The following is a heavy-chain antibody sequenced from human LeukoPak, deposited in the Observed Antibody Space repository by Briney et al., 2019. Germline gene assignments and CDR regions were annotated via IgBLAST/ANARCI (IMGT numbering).Heavy chain of an antibody. D-gene: IGHD5-12*01. CDR1: GGSFSGYY. J-gene: IGHJ4*02. CDR2: IIHSGIT. CDR3: ARGSPIVTTNGYFNY. V-gene: IGHV4-34*01. Sequence: PSETLSLTCAVYGGSFSGYYWSWIRQPPGKGLEWIGEIIHSGITNYSPSLTSRVTIPVDTSKSQFSLKLSSVAAADTAVYYCARGSPIVTTNGYFNYWGQGTLVTVSS.